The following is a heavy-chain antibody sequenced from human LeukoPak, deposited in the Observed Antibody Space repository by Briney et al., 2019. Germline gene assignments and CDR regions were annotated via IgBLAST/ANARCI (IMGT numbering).Heavy chain of an antibody. V-gene: IGHV4-4*07. CDR3: ARLKLGFDY. CDR1: GDSISGYY. J-gene: IGHJ4*02. D-gene: IGHD7-27*01. CDR2: IYSSGNT. Sequence: SETLSLTCTVSGDSISGYYCSWIRQPAGKGLEWIGRIYSSGNTNYNPSLKSRVTFSIDTSKNQFSLKLNSVTAADTAVYYCARLKLGFDYWGQGTLVTVSS.